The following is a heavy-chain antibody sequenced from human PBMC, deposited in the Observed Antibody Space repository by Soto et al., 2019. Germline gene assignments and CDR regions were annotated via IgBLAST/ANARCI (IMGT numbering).Heavy chain of an antibody. V-gene: IGHV1-69*12. J-gene: IGHJ5*02. CDR3: ARGQGPNPDRQRHWFDP. CDR2: IIPIFGTA. CDR1: GGTFSSYA. Sequence: QVQLVQSGAEVKKPGSSVKVSCKASGGTFSSYAISWVRQAPGQGLEWMGGIIPIFGTANYAQKFQGRVTITADESTSTADMELSSLRSEDTAVYYCARGQGPNPDRQRHWFDPWGQGTLVTGSS. D-gene: IGHD1-1*01.